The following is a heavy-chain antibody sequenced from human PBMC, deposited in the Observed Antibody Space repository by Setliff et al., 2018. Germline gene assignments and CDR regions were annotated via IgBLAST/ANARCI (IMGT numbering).Heavy chain of an antibody. J-gene: IGHJ4*02. Sequence: SETLSLTCTVSGRSVSRDSDFWNWIRRSAGNKLEWIGHIYSSGSTEYNPSLKSRVTTSTDASKNQLSLKLSSVTAADSAIYYCARQVDTPMAPIDYWGQGTLVTVS. CDR2: IYSSGST. D-gene: IGHD5-18*01. CDR3: ARQVDTPMAPIDY. CDR1: GRSVSRDSDF. V-gene: IGHV4-61*09.